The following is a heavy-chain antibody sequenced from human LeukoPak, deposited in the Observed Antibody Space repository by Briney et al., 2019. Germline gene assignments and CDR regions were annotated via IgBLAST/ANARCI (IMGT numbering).Heavy chain of an antibody. V-gene: IGHV3-74*01. CDR1: GFTFSSYW. Sequence: GGSLRLSCAASGFTFSSYWMHWVRQAPGKGLVGVSRINSDGSSTSYADSVKGRFTISRDNAKNTLYLQMNSLRAEDTAVYYCARARFPAFDIWGQGTMVTVSS. J-gene: IGHJ3*02. D-gene: IGHD3-10*01. CDR2: INSDGSST. CDR3: ARARFPAFDI.